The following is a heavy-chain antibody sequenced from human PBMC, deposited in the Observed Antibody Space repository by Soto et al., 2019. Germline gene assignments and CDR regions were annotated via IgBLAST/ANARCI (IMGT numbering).Heavy chain of an antibody. CDR1: GDSITSNSYF. J-gene: IGHJ5*02. CDR3: ARHTAGTTTHWWFDP. D-gene: IGHD6-13*01. V-gene: IGHV4-39*01. Sequence: SETLSLTCTVSGDSITSNSYFWAWIRQPPGKGLEWIGSIYYSGTTYYNPSLKSRVTISVDRTKNQFSLKLSSVTAADTAVYYCARHTAGTTTHWWFDPWGQGTLVTVS. CDR2: IYYSGTT.